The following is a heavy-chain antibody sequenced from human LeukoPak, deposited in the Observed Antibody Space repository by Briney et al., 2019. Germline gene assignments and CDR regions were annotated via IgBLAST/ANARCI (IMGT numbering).Heavy chain of an antibody. CDR2: IYYSGST. CDR1: GGSISSGGYS. V-gene: IGHV4-30-2*03. Sequence: PSQTLSLTCAVSGGSISSGGYSWSWIRQPPGKGLEWIGSIYYSGSTYYNPSLKSRVTISVDTSKNQFSLKLSSVTAADTAVCYCARRSEGFDYWGQGTLVTVSS. CDR3: ARRSEGFDY. J-gene: IGHJ4*02. D-gene: IGHD3-3*01.